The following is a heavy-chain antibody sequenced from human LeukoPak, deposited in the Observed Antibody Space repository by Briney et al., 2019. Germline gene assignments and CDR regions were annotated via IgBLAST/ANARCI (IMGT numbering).Heavy chain of an antibody. CDR1: GGSISSGGYS. J-gene: IGHJ4*02. D-gene: IGHD6-13*01. V-gene: IGHV4-30-2*01. CDR2: IYHSGST. Sequence: SQTLSLTCAVSGGSISSGGYSWSWIRQPPGKGLEWIGYIYHSGSTYYNPSLKSRVTISVDRSKNQFSLKLSSVTAADTAVYYCARAAGTFPFDYWGQGTLVTVSS. CDR3: ARAAGTFPFDY.